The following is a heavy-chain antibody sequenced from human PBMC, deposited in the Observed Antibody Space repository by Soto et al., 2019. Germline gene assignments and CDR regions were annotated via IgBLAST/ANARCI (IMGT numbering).Heavy chain of an antibody. CDR2: INGYNGNT. Sequence: QVQLVQSGAEMRKPGASVKVSCKTSGYTFINYGISWVRQAPGQGLAWMGWINGYNGNTNYAQNFQGRVAMTTDTSTSTVYMELRNLRSDDTDVYYCARGDSPVQFDYWGQGTLVTVSS. CDR3: ARGDSPVQFDY. CDR1: GYTFINYG. V-gene: IGHV1-18*01. J-gene: IGHJ4*02. D-gene: IGHD4-4*01.